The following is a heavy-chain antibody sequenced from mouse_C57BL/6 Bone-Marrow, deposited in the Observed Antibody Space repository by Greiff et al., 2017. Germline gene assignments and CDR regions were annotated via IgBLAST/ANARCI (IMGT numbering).Heavy chain of an antibody. CDR2: ISGGGGNT. CDR1: GFTFSSYT. V-gene: IGHV5-9*01. Sequence: EVKLMESGGGLVKPGGSLKLSCAASGFTFSSYTMSWVRQTPEKRLEWVATISGGGGNTYYPDSVKGRFTISRDNATNTLYLQMSSLRSEDTALYYCAINYYGSSYDYFDYWGQGTTLTVSS. J-gene: IGHJ2*01. CDR3: AINYYGSSYDYFDY. D-gene: IGHD1-1*01.